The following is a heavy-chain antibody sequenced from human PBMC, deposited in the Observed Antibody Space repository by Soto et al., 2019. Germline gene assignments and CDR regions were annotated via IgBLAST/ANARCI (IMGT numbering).Heavy chain of an antibody. CDR2: IYYSGST. D-gene: IGHD2-2*02. J-gene: IGHJ5*02. Sequence: LSLTCTVSGGSISSSSYYWGWIRQPPGKGLEWIGSIYYSGSTYYNPSLKSRVTISVDTPKNQFSLKLSSVTAADTAVYYCARRRYCSSTSCYSWFDPWGQGTLVTVSS. CDR3: ARRRYCSSTSCYSWFDP. CDR1: GGSISSSSYY. V-gene: IGHV4-39*01.